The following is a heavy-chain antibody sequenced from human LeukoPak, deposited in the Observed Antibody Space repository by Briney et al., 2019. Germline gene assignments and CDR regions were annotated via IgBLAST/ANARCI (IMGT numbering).Heavy chain of an antibody. Sequence: AASVKVSCKASGYTFTSYHMHWVRQAPGQGLEWMGIINPSGGTTNYAQKFRGKVTITRDTSASTAYMELSSLRSEDMAVYYCARRAAAGTTDLHPYYFDYWGQGTLVTVSS. CDR3: ARRAAAGTTDLHPYYFDY. J-gene: IGHJ4*02. CDR2: INPSGGTT. V-gene: IGHV1-46*01. CDR1: GYTFTSYH. D-gene: IGHD6-13*01.